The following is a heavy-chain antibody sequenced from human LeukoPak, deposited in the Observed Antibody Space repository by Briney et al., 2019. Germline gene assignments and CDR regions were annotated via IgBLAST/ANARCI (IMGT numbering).Heavy chain of an antibody. CDR1: GGSISSYY. D-gene: IGHD2-2*01. CDR3: ARVYCSSTSCRGYYMDV. CDR2: IYTSGST. Sequence: SETLSLTCTVSGGSISSYYWSWIRQPAGKGLEWIGRIYTSGSTNYNPSLKSRVTMSVDTSKNQFSLKLSSVTAADTAVYYCARVYCSSTSCRGYYMDVWGKGTTVTVSS. J-gene: IGHJ6*03. V-gene: IGHV4-4*07.